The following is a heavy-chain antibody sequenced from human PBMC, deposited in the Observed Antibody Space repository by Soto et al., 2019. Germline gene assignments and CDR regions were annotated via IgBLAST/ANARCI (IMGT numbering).Heavy chain of an antibody. D-gene: IGHD3-22*01. V-gene: IGHV2-5*02. CDR1: GFSLSTSGVG. CDR3: VHKGKNYYDSSGYEYYFDY. J-gene: IGHJ4*02. Sequence: QITLKESGPTLVKPTQPLTLTCTFSGFSLSTSGVGVGWIRQPPGKALEWLALIYWDDDKRYSPSLKRRLTITKDTSKNQVVLTMTNMDPVDTATYYCVHKGKNYYDSSGYEYYFDYWGQGTLVTVSS. CDR2: IYWDDDK.